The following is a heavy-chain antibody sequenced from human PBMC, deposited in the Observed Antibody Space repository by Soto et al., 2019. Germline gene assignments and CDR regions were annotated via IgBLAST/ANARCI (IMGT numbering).Heavy chain of an antibody. D-gene: IGHD4-17*01. J-gene: IGHJ3*01. CDR1: VYSVSTNSAT. CDR2: TYLRSKWYN. V-gene: IGHV6-1*01. Sequence: SETLSLTCVISVYSVSTNSATWNWIRQSPSRGLEWLGRTYLRSKWYNEYAVSVKSRIAIRPDTSKNLFSLQLSSVTPEDTAVYFCARAAVQFDAFDLLGQGTVDKVSS. CDR3: ARAAVQFDAFDL.